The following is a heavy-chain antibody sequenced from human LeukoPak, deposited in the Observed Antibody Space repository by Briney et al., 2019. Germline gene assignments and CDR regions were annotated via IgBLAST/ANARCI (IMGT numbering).Heavy chain of an antibody. CDR2: IYPGDSDT. V-gene: IGHV5-51*01. CDR3: AKHQYSSGYYYPFDS. Sequence: GESLQISCKGSGYSFTNYWIGWVRQMPGKGLEWMGIIYPGDSDTRYSPSFQGQVTISADKSFSTAYLQWSSLKASDTAMYYCAKHQYSSGYYYPFDSWGQGTLVTVSS. D-gene: IGHD3-22*01. J-gene: IGHJ4*02. CDR1: GYSFTNYW.